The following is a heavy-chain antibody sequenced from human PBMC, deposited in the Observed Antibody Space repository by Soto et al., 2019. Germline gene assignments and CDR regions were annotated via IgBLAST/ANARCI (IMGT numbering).Heavy chain of an antibody. V-gene: IGHV3-21*01. CDR1: GFTFSSYS. CDR3: AKDRARYCGGGSCYSIFDY. J-gene: IGHJ4*02. CDR2: ISSSSSYI. Sequence: GGSLRLSCAASGFTFSSYSMNWVRQAPGKGLEWVSSISSSSSYIYYADSVQGRFTISRDNSKNTLYLQMNSLRAEDTAVYYCAKDRARYCGGGSCYSIFDYWGQGTLVTVSS. D-gene: IGHD2-15*01.